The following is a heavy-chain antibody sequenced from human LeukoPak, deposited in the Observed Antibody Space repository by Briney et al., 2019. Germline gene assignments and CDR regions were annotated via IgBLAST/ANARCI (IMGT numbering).Heavy chain of an antibody. Sequence: GGSLRLSCAASGFTFSSYGMSWVRQAPGKGLEWVSGISGSGGSTYYADSVKGRFTISRDNPKNTLYLQMNSLRAEDTAVYYCAKAHLDSSGYYRFDYWGQGTLVTLSS. V-gene: IGHV3-23*01. CDR2: ISGSGGST. D-gene: IGHD3-22*01. CDR3: AKAHLDSSGYYRFDY. J-gene: IGHJ4*02. CDR1: GFTFSSYG.